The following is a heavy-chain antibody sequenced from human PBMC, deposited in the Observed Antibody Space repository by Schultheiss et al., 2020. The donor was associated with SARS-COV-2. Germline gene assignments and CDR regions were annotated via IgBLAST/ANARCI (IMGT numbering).Heavy chain of an antibody. J-gene: IGHJ4*02. CDR2: VRLSGST. Sequence: SETLSLTCAVSGYFFSTYYWSWVRQPPGKGLEWIGYVRLSGSTDYNPSLRSRVTISVDTSKNQFSLKLSSVTAADTAVYYCAGNLQLYYYDSSGYPLDYWGQGTLVTVSS. D-gene: IGHD3-22*01. CDR3: AGNLQLYYYDSSGYPLDY. CDR1: GYFFSTYY. V-gene: IGHV4-59*12.